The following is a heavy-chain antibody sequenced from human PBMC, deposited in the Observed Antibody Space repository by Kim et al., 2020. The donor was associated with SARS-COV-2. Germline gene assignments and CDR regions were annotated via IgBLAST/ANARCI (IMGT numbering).Heavy chain of an antibody. CDR2: ISYDGSNK. Sequence: GGSLRLSCAASGFTFSSYGMHWVRQAPGKGLEWVAVISYDGSNKYYADSVKGRFTISRDNSKNTLYLQMNSLRAEDTAVYYCAKDRGTGYYYYGMDLWGQGTTVTVSS. V-gene: IGHV3-30*18. CDR1: GFTFSSYG. CDR3: AKDRGTGYYYYGMDL. D-gene: IGHD1-1*01. J-gene: IGHJ6*02.